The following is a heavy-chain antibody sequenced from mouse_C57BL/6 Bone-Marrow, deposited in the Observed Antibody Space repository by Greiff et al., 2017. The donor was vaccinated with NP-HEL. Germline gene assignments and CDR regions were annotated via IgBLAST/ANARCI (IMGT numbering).Heavy chain of an antibody. CDR3: ASVLWLRYWDFDV. V-gene: IGHV1-9*01. J-gene: IGHJ1*03. CDR2: ILPGSGST. CDR1: GYTFTGYW. Sequence: QVQLQQSGAELMKPGASVKLSCKATGYTFTGYWLAWVKQRPGHGLEWIGEILPGSGSTNYNEKFKGKATFTAVTSSNTAYVQLSSRTTEDSAIYYCASVLWLRYWDFDVWGTGTTVTVSS. D-gene: IGHD2-2*01.